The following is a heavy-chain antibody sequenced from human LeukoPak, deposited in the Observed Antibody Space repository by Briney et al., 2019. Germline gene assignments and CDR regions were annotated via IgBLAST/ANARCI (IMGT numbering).Heavy chain of an antibody. CDR3: AKEGTAQISTWYDN. V-gene: IGHV3-30*18. CDR1: GFTFSNYG. Sequence: GGSLRLSCAGAGFTFSNYGMHWVRQAPGKGLEWVAVISYEGRTMYYGDSVRGRFTISRDNSRNTLFLQMNSLSPDDTAVYYCAKEGTAQISTWYDNWGQGTLVTVSS. CDR2: ISYEGRTM. D-gene: IGHD2-2*01. J-gene: IGHJ4*02.